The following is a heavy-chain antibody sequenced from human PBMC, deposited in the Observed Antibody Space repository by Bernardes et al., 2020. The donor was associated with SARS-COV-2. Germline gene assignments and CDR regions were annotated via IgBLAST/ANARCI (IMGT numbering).Heavy chain of an antibody. CDR1: GGSISAYY. D-gene: IGHD3-22*01. CDR2: LYYSGST. J-gene: IGHJ6*02. CDR3: ASLLREVVIGENYYYGMDV. Sequence: SETLSLTCTVSGGSISAYYWSWFRQPPGKGLEWIGYLYYSGSTNYNPSLKSRVTISVDTSKNQFSLKLSSVTAADTAVYYCASLLREVVIGENYYYGMDVWGQGTTVTVSS. V-gene: IGHV4-59*01.